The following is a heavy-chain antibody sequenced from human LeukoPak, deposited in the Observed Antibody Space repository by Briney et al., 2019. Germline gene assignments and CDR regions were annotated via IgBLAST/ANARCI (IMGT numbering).Heavy chain of an antibody. CDR1: GASISSYY. V-gene: IGHV4-34*01. J-gene: IGHJ4*02. Sequence: SETLSLTCTVSGASISSYYWSWTRQPPGKGLEWIGEINHSGSTNYNPSLKGRVTISVDTSKNQFSLKLSSVTAADTAVYYCARGTSRSSSGYYYYFDYWGQGTLVTVSS. D-gene: IGHD3-22*01. CDR3: ARGTSRSSSGYYYYFDY. CDR2: INHSGST.